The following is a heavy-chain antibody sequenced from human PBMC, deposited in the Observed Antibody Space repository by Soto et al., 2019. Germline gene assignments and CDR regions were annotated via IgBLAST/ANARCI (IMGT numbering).Heavy chain of an antibody. CDR2: VFTTGTT. Sequence: SETLSLTCTVSGESITGYYWSWVRQSAGKGLEWIGRVFTTGTTDYNPSLKGRVTISVDTSKNQFSLSLRSVTAADTAIYYCARDFNSIFDDFADMRWNFDPWGQGTLVTVSS. J-gene: IGHJ5*02. CDR3: ARDFNSIFDDFADMRWNFDP. D-gene: IGHD3-3*02. CDR1: GESITGYY. V-gene: IGHV4-4*07.